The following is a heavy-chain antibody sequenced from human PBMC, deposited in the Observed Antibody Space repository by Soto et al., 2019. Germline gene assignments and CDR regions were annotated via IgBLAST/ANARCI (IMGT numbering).Heavy chain of an antibody. CDR1: GFTFSTYS. J-gene: IGHJ6*02. CDR3: ARDPAHYDILTGNVSYYYAMDV. V-gene: IGHV3-30-3*01. Sequence: VQLLESGGGLVQPGGSLRLSCAASGFTFSTYSMHCVRQAPGKGLEWVALISLDGSNKYYADSVKGRFTISRDTSKNTLYLQMNSLRAEDTAVYYCARDPAHYDILTGNVSYYYAMDVWGQGTTVTVSS. D-gene: IGHD3-9*01. CDR2: ISLDGSNK.